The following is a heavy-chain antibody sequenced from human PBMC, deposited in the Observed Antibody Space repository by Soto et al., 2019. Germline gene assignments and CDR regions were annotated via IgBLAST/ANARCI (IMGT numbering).Heavy chain of an antibody. J-gene: IGHJ3*02. V-gene: IGHV1-46*01. Sequence: ASVNVSCKSSRYTFSSDYVHWVRQAPGQGLELMGMINPSGGSTSYAQKFQGRVTMTRDTSTSTVYMELSSLRSEDTAVYYCARQRLGSMRGAFDMWGQGTMVTVSS. CDR1: RYTFSSDY. D-gene: IGHD1-26*01. CDR2: INPSGGST. CDR3: ARQRLGSMRGAFDM.